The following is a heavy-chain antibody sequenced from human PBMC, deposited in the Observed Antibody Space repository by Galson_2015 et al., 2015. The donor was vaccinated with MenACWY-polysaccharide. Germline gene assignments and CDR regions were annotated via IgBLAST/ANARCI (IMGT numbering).Heavy chain of an antibody. CDR3: AKVEEASGLIPSFADS. V-gene: IGHV3-23*01. CDR1: GFTFSSYA. Sequence: LRLSCAASGFTFSSYAISWVRQAPGQGLEWVSTISASGGTTHYADAVKGRFVISRDASKSTLYLQLNSLRAEDTATYYCAKVEEASGLIPSFADSWGQGTLVTVSA. D-gene: IGHD3-10*01. CDR2: ISASGGTT. J-gene: IGHJ5*02.